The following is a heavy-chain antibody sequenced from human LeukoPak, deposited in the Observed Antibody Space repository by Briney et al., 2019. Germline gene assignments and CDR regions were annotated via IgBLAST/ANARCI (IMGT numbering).Heavy chain of an antibody. CDR3: AKASRYCGGDCYPEFDF. Sequence: PGGSLRLSCAASGFSFRTYAMSWVRQAPGKGLEWVSGITGSGGSTSYADSVKGRFTISRDNFRKTLYLQMNSLRAEDTAVYSCAKASRYCGGDCYPEFDFWGQGTLVTVSS. D-gene: IGHD2-21*02. CDR1: GFSFRTYA. J-gene: IGHJ4*02. V-gene: IGHV3-23*01. CDR2: ITGSGGST.